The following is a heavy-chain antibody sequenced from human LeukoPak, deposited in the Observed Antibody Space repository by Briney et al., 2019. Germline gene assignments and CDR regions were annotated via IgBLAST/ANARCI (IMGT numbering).Heavy chain of an antibody. CDR2: ISSSSSYI. CDR1: GXTFSSYS. J-gene: IGHJ5*02. D-gene: IGHD3-9*01. CDR3: ARGDYDILTGLPFDP. Sequence: PGGSLRLSCAASGXTFSSYSMNWVRQAPGKGLEWVSSISSSSSYIYYADSVKGRFTISRDNAKNSLYLQMNSLRAEDTAVYYCARGDYDILTGLPFDPWGQGTLVTVSS. V-gene: IGHV3-21*01.